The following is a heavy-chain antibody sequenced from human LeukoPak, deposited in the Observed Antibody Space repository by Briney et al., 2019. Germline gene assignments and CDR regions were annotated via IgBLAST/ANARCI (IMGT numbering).Heavy chain of an antibody. CDR2: IYHSGST. CDR3: ASTPIPTYYDFWSGYYDYWYFDL. J-gene: IGHJ2*01. CDR1: GGSISSYS. Sequence: SETLSLTCTVSGGSISSYSWSWIRQPPGKGLEWIGYIYHSGSTYYNPSLKSRVTISVDRSKNQFSLKLSSVTAADTAVYYCASTPIPTYYDFWSGYYDYWYFDLWGRGTLVTVSS. D-gene: IGHD3-3*01. V-gene: IGHV4-30-2*01.